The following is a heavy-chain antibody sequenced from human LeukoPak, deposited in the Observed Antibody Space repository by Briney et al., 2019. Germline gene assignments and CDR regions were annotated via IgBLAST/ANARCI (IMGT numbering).Heavy chain of an antibody. CDR3: ARVPSLGYYYDY. J-gene: IGHJ4*02. Sequence: ASVKVSCKASGYTFTGYYMYWVRQAPGHGLEWMGWINPNSGGTNYAQKFQGRVTITADESTSTAYMELSSLRSEDTAVYYCARVPSLGYYYDYWGQGTLVTVSS. CDR2: INPNSGGT. CDR1: GYTFTGYY. D-gene: IGHD2-15*01. V-gene: IGHV1-2*02.